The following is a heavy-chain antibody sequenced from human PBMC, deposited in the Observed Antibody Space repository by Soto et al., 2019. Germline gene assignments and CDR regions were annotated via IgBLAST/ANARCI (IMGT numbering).Heavy chain of an antibody. CDR1: GFTFSSYG. CDR3: AKVGNDFWSGYWPDFDY. Sequence: QVQLVESGGGVVQPGRSLRLSCAASGFTFSSYGMHWVRQAPGKGLEWVAVTSYDGSNKYYADSVKGRFTISRDNSKNTLYLQMNSLRAEDTAVYYCAKVGNDFWSGYWPDFDYWGQGTLVTVSS. D-gene: IGHD3-3*01. CDR2: TSYDGSNK. V-gene: IGHV3-30*18. J-gene: IGHJ4*02.